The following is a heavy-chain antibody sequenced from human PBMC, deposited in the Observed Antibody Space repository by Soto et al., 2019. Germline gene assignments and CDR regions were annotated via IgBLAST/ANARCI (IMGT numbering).Heavy chain of an antibody. CDR3: ARTYCSSTTCYDLFDA. CDR1: GGSITNYY. V-gene: IGHV4-59*01. CDR2: IYYNGNI. Sequence: SETLSLTCTVSGGSITNYYWTWIRQPPGKGLEWIGHIYYNGNINYNPSLKSRVTISVDTSKNQFSLKLNSVTAADTAVYYCARTYCSSTTCYDLFDAWGQGTLVTVSS. D-gene: IGHD2-2*01. J-gene: IGHJ4*02.